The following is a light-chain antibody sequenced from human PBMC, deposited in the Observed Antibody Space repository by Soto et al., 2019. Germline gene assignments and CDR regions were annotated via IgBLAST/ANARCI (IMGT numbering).Light chain of an antibody. J-gene: IGKJ5*01. V-gene: IGKV1-5*01. CDR1: QNIGSW. CDR2: GGS. Sequence: DIRMTQSPYTLSASVGDRVTITCRASQNIGSWLAWYQQKPGKSPTLLIYGGSTLETGGPSRFSGSGSGTEFTLTITNLQPGDFATYYCQQYNSFSATFGPGTRLETK. CDR3: QQYNSFSAT.